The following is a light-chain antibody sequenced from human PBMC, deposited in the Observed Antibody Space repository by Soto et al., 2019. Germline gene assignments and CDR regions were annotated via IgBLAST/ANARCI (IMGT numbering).Light chain of an antibody. CDR2: NAS. CDR1: QTISSN. J-gene: IGKJ4*01. V-gene: IGKV3D-15*01. Sequence: DIVMTQSPSTLSVSPGERATLSCRASQTISSNLAWYQQKPGQAPKLLIYNASTRATGIPSRFSGSGSGTEFALTISSLQPEDFAVYYCQQYSGWPLTFGRGTKVEIK. CDR3: QQYSGWPLT.